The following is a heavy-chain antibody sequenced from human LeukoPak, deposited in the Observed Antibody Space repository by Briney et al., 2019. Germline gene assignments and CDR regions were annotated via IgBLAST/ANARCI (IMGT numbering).Heavy chain of an antibody. CDR2: INPSGGST. J-gene: IGHJ4*02. CDR1: GGTFSSYA. D-gene: IGHD5-18*01. V-gene: IGHV1-46*01. CDR3: AREGCIQLWVDY. Sequence: ASVTVSCKASGGTFSSYAISWVRQAPGQGLEWMGIINPSGGSTSYAQKFQGRVTMTRDTSTSTVYMELSSLRSEDTAVYYCAREGCIQLWVDYWGQGTLVTVSS.